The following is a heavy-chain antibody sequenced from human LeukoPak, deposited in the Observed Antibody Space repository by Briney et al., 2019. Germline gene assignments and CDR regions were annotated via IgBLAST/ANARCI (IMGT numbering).Heavy chain of an antibody. CDR1: GGSISSYY. CDR2: ISTSGST. V-gene: IGHV4-4*09. Sequence: SETLSLTCTVSGGSISSYYWSWIRQPPGKGKEWVGYISTSGSTNSNPSLKSRVTISVDTSKNHFPLTLSSATAAATAVYYCARLHGGKGQYYFDYWGQGTLVTVSS. J-gene: IGHJ4*02. D-gene: IGHD4-23*01. CDR3: ARLHGGKGQYYFDY.